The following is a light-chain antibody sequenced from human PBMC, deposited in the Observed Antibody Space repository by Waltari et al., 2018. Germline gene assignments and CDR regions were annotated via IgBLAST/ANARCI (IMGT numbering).Light chain of an antibody. CDR3: AGWDDSLTSPV. V-gene: IGLV1-44*01. CDR1: SSNIGSYS. Sequence: QSVLTQPPSASGTPGQRVTIYCSGSSSNIGSYSVNWYQQLPGTAPELLIYSDDQRPSGVPDRFSGSKSGTSASLAISGLQSDDEADYYCAGWDDSLTSPVFGGGTKLTVL. J-gene: IGLJ3*02. CDR2: SDD.